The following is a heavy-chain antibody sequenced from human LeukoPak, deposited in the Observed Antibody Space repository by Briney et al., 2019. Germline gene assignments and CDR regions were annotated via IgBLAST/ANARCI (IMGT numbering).Heavy chain of an antibody. CDR1: GFTFSSYA. D-gene: IGHD6-19*01. J-gene: IGHJ6*02. Sequence: PGRSLRLSCAASGFTFSSYAMHWVRQAPGKGLEWVAVISYDGSNKYYADSVKGRFTISRDNSKNTLYLQMNSLRAEDTVVYYCARENSSGWYVVSYYYGMDVWGQGTTVTVSS. CDR3: ARENSSGWYVVSYYYGMDV. CDR2: ISYDGSNK. V-gene: IGHV3-30-3*01.